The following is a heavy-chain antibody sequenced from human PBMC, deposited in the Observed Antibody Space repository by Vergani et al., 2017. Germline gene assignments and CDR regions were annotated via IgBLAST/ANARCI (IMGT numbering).Heavy chain of an antibody. J-gene: IGHJ5*02. V-gene: IGHV1-69-2*01. Sequence: EVQLVQSGAEVKKPGATVKISCKVSGYTFSDYYMHWVQQAPRKGLEWMGLVDPEDGETIYAEKFQGRVTITADTSTDTAYMELSSLRSEDTAVYYWTTDSRDYYVSGSPTNWFYPWSQGTLVTVSS. CDR1: GYTFSDYY. CDR2: VDPEDGET. D-gene: IGHD3-10*01. CDR3: TTDSRDYYVSGSPTNWFYP.